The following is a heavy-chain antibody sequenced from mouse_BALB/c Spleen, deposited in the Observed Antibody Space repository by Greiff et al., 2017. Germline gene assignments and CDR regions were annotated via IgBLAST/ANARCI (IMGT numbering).Heavy chain of an antibody. J-gene: IGHJ4*01. CDR2: IDPVNGNT. CDR3: ARGTTVVANYAMDY. V-gene: IGHV14-1*02. Sequence: EVQLQQSGAELVRPGALVKLSCKASGFNIKDYYMHWVKQRPEQGLEWIGWIDPVNGNTIYDPKFQGKASITADTSSNTAYLQLSSLTSEDTAVYYCARGTTVVANYAMDYWGQGTSVTVSS. D-gene: IGHD1-1*01. CDR1: GFNIKDYY.